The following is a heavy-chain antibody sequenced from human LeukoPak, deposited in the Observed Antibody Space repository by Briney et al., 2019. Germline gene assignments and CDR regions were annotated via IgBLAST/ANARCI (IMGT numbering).Heavy chain of an antibody. Sequence: SETLSLTCTVSGYSISSGYYWGWIRQPPGKGLEWIGSIYHSGSTYYNPSLKSRVTISVDTSKNQFSLKLSSVTAADTAVYYCARGPPGYSGILNWFDPWGQGTLVTVSS. D-gene: IGHD1-26*01. CDR1: GYSISSGYY. V-gene: IGHV4-38-2*02. CDR2: IYHSGST. J-gene: IGHJ5*02. CDR3: ARGPPGYSGILNWFDP.